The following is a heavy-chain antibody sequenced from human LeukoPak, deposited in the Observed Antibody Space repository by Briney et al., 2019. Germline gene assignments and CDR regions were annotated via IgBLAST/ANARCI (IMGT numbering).Heavy chain of an antibody. J-gene: IGHJ6*02. Sequence: GGSLRLSCAASGFTFSSYSMNWVRQAPGKGLEWVSSISSSSSYIYYADSVKGRFTISRDNAKNSLYLQMNSLRAEDTAVYYCAKAALYGSGSYRKGMDVWGQGTTVTVSS. V-gene: IGHV3-21*01. CDR2: ISSSSSYI. CDR3: AKAALYGSGSYRKGMDV. D-gene: IGHD3-10*01. CDR1: GFTFSSYS.